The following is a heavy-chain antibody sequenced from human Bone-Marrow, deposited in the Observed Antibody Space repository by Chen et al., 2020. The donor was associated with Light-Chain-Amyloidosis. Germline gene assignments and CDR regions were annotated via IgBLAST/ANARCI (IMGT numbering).Heavy chain of an antibody. CDR3: ARDRYSTTPWDYSSGMDV. V-gene: IGHV4-31*03. Sequence: QVQLQESGPGLVKPSQTLSLTCSVSGGSINSGGYYWSWIRQHPGKGLEWIGFIDYSGSYYYNPSLQSRVTISIDTSKKEFSLRLSSVTAADTAVYYCARDRYSTTPWDYSSGMDVWGQGTTVTVSS. D-gene: IGHD1-1*01. CDR1: GGSINSGGYY. CDR2: IDYSGSY. J-gene: IGHJ6*02.